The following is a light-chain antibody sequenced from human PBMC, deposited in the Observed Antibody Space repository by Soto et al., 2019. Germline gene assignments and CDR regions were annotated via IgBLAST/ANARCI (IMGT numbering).Light chain of an antibody. Sequence: QSVLTQPPSASGSPGQSVTISCTGTSSDVGGYNYVSWYQQHPGKAPKLMIYEVSKRPSGVPDRFSGSKSGNTASLTVSGIQAEDEADYYCSSYAGSNNFVFGTGTKSPS. CDR3: SSYAGSNNFV. V-gene: IGLV2-8*01. CDR1: SSDVGGYNY. J-gene: IGLJ1*01. CDR2: EVS.